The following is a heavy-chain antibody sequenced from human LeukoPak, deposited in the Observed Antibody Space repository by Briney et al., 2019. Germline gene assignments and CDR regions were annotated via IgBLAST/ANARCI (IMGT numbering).Heavy chain of an antibody. Sequence: SQTLSLTCAISGDSVSSDRAAWNWIRQSPSRGLEWLGRTYYSSKWYNDYAVSVKSRITINPDTSRNHFSLQLNSVTPEDTAVYYCARGEWLEHFTYYYYYMDVWDKGTTVTVSS. V-gene: IGHV6-1*01. D-gene: IGHD6-19*01. CDR3: ARGEWLEHFTYYYYYMDV. CDR2: TYYSSKWYN. J-gene: IGHJ6*03. CDR1: GDSVSSDRAA.